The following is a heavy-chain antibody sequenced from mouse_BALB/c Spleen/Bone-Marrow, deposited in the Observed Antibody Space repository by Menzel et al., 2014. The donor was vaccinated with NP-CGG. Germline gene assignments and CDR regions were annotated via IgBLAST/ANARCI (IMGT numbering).Heavy chain of an antibody. J-gene: IGHJ4*01. D-gene: IGHD4-1*01. CDR1: GFSLTSYG. CDR2: IWSGGST. Sequence: VKLMESGPGLVQPSQSLSITCTVSGFSLTSYGVHWVRQSPGKGLEWLGVIWSGGSTDYNAAFISRLSISKDNSKSQVFFKMNCLQANDTAIYYCARDRWSSSGTPYAMDYWGQGTSVTVSS. CDR3: ARDRWSSSGTPYAMDY. V-gene: IGHV2-2*02.